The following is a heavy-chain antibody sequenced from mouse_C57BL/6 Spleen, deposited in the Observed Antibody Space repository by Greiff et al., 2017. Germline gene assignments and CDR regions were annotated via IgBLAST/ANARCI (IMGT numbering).Heavy chain of an antibody. V-gene: IGHV1-52*01. CDR1: GYTFTSYW. D-gene: IGHD3-2*02. CDR3: ARGGFRAAQAPRAMDY. Sequence: QVQLQQSGAELVRPGSSVKLSCKASGYTFTSYWMHWVKQRPIQGLEWIGNIDPSDSETHYNQKFKDKATLTVDKSSSTAYMQLSSLTSADSAVYYCARGGFRAAQAPRAMDYWGQGTSVTVSS. CDR2: IDPSDSET. J-gene: IGHJ4*01.